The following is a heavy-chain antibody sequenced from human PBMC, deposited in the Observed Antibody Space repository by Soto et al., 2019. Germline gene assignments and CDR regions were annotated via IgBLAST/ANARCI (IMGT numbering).Heavy chain of an antibody. Sequence: QVQLQESGPGLVKPSQTLSLTCTVSGGSISSGDYYWSWIRQPPGKGLEWIGYIYYSGSTYYNPSLKSRVTISVDTSKNQFSLKLSSVTAADTAVYYCASVGYCTNGVCYFGGNWFDPWGQGTLVTVSS. CDR1: GGSISSGDYY. D-gene: IGHD2-8*01. J-gene: IGHJ5*02. CDR3: ASVGYCTNGVCYFGGNWFDP. CDR2: IYYSGST. V-gene: IGHV4-30-4*01.